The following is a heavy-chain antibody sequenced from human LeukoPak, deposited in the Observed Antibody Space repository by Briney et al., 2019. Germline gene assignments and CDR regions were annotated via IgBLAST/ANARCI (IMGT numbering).Heavy chain of an antibody. V-gene: IGHV3-23*01. CDR3: SKDGQGGC. J-gene: IGHJ4*02. CDR1: GFTFSSYA. CDR2: VTGVGTT. Sequence: GGSLRLSCAASGFTFSSYAMSWVRRAPGKRPEWVAAVTGVGTTYSVDSVKGRFTISRDNSRNMVYLQMNSLRAEDTAGYYCSKDGQGGCWGQGTLVTVSS. D-gene: IGHD3-16*01.